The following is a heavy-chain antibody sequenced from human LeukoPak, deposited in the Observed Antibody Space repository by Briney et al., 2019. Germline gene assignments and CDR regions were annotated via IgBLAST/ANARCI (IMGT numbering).Heavy chain of an antibody. CDR1: GFTFSSYS. CDR2: ISSSSSTI. D-gene: IGHD2/OR15-2a*01. CDR3: AREPVYSNSWGAFDI. J-gene: IGHJ3*02. Sequence: GGSLRLSCAASGFTFSSYSMNWVRQAPGKGLEWVSYISSSSSTIYYTDSVKGRFTISRDNAKNSLYLQMNSLRAEDTAVYYCAREPVYSNSWGAFDIWGQGTMVTVSS. V-gene: IGHV3-48*01.